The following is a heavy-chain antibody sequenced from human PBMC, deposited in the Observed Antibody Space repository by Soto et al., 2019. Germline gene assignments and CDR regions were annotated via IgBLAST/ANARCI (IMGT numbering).Heavy chain of an antibody. CDR3: AKPHYYDSSGYYEPTPDYYFDY. CDR1: GFTFSSYG. CDR2: ISYDGSNK. Sequence: QVQLVESGGGVVQPGRSLRLSCAASGFTFSSYGMHWVRQAPGKGLEWVAVISYDGSNKYYADSVKGRFTISRDNSKNXLYXQXTSLRAEDTAVYYCAKPHYYDSSGYYEPTPDYYFDYWGQGTLVTVSS. D-gene: IGHD3-22*01. J-gene: IGHJ4*02. V-gene: IGHV3-30*18.